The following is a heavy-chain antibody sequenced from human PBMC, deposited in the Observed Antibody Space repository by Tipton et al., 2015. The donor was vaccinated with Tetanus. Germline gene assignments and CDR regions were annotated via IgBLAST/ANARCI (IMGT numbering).Heavy chain of an antibody. Sequence: TLSLTCTVYGGSISSSTYYWGWLRQPPGKGLEWIGSIFYSGTTYYNPSLKSRVTISVDTPNNHFSLKLSSVTAADTAVYYCARSRGYSYAGDYWGQGTLVTVSS. D-gene: IGHD5-18*01. CDR2: IFYSGTT. V-gene: IGHV4-39*01. CDR3: ARSRGYSYAGDY. J-gene: IGHJ4*02. CDR1: GGSISSSTYY.